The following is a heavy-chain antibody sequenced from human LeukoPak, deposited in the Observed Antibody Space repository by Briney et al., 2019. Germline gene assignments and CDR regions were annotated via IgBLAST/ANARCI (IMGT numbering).Heavy chain of an antibody. Sequence: TGGFLRLSCAASRSTFKSYAMSWVRQAPGKGLEWVAAITTNGGTISYADSVKGRFIISRDSSKNTLYLQMNSLSSEDTALYYCATRYYDSSPFDPWGQGTLVTVSS. CDR1: RSTFKSYA. CDR3: ATRYYDSSPFDP. D-gene: IGHD3-22*01. CDR2: ITTNGGTI. J-gene: IGHJ5*02. V-gene: IGHV3-23*01.